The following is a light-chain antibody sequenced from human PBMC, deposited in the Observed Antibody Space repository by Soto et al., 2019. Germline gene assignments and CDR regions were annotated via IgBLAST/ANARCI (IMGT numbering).Light chain of an antibody. J-gene: IGKJ3*01. CDR2: AAS. CDR3: QQSYSTPFP. Sequence: DIQMTQSPSSLSASVGDRVTITCRASQSTSTYLNWYQQKPGKAPKFLTHAASSLQSGVPSRFSGSGSGTDFTLTISSLQPEDFATYYCQQSYSTPFPFGPGTKVDIK. V-gene: IGKV1-39*01. CDR1: QSTSTY.